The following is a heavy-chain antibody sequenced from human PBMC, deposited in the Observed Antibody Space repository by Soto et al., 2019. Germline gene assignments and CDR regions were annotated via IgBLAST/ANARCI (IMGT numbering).Heavy chain of an antibody. CDR3: ARDFWYDSSGYEQFFDY. CDR1: GFTFSSYA. J-gene: IGHJ4*02. CDR2: ISYDGSNK. D-gene: IGHD3-22*01. Sequence: LRLSCAASGFTFSSYAMHWVRQAPGKGLEWVAVISYDGSNKYYADSVKGRFTISRDNSKNTLYLQMNSLRAEDTAVYYCARDFWYDSSGYEQFFDYWGQGTLVTVSS. V-gene: IGHV3-30-3*01.